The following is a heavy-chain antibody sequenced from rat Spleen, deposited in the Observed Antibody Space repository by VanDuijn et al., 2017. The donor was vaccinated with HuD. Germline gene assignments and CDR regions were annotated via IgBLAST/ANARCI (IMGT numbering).Heavy chain of an antibody. CDR2: ISAGGDNT. J-gene: IGHJ2*01. CDR3: ARLFGGYSGGTYFDY. V-gene: IGHV5-25*01. CDR1: GFTFSNYY. Sequence: EVKLVESGGGLVQPGRSLKLSCAASGFTFSNYYMAWVRQAPTKGLEWVAYISAGGDNTYYRDSVKGRFTISRDNAKSTLYLQLDSLRSEDTATYYFARLFGGYSGGTYFDYWGQGVMVTVSS. D-gene: IGHD1-11*01.